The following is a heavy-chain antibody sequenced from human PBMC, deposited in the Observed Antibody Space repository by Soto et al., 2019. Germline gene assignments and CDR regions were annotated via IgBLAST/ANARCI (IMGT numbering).Heavy chain of an antibody. CDR2: IYYSGNT. V-gene: IGHV4-39*01. CDR1: GGSVSSGSYY. Sequence: SETLSLTCTVSGGSVSSGSYYWGWIRQPPGKGLEWIGSIYYSGNTYYNPSLKSRVTISVDMSKNHFSLKPSSVTAADTAVYYCARHVGGYYYYMDVWGKGTTVTVSS. J-gene: IGHJ6*03. D-gene: IGHD2-15*01. CDR3: ARHVGGYYYYMDV.